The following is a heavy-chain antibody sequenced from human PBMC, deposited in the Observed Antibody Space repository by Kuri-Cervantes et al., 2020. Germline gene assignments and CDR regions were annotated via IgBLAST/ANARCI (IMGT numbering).Heavy chain of an antibody. V-gene: IGHV3-53*01. D-gene: IGHD3-10*01. Sequence: GESLKISCAASGFTVSSNYMSWVRQAPGKGLEWVSVIYSGGSTYYADSVKGRFTISRDNSKNTLYLQMNSLRAEDTAVYYCARDSDLDAFDIWGQGTMVTVSS. CDR1: GFTVSSNY. CDR2: IYSGGST. J-gene: IGHJ3*02. CDR3: ARDSDLDAFDI.